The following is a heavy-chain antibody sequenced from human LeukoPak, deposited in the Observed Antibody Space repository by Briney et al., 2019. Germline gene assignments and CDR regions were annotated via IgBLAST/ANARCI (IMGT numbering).Heavy chain of an antibody. J-gene: IGHJ4*02. CDR2: IRYDGSNK. Sequence: PGGSLRLSCAASGFTFRSYGMHWVRQAPGRGLEWVTFIRYDGSNKYYADSVKGRFTISRDNSKNTLYLQMNSLRAEDTAVYYCATAVLRFLEWLEKNDYWGQGTLVTVSS. V-gene: IGHV3-30*02. CDR1: GFTFRSYG. D-gene: IGHD3-3*01. CDR3: ATAVLRFLEWLEKNDY.